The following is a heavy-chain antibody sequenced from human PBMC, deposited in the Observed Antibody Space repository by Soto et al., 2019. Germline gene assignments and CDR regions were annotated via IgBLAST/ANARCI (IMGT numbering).Heavy chain of an antibody. CDR3: ARDLVGPTGGAS. D-gene: IGHD7-27*01. Sequence: QVQLVQSGAEVKKPGSSVKVSCKASGGTFNTYAFVWVRQAPGQGLEWMGGISPIFAATNYVQKFQGRLTITADESTRTVYMELSRLRSEDTAVYYCARDLVGPTGGASWGQGTLVTVSS. J-gene: IGHJ5*02. V-gene: IGHV1-69*01. CDR2: ISPIFAAT. CDR1: GGTFNTYA.